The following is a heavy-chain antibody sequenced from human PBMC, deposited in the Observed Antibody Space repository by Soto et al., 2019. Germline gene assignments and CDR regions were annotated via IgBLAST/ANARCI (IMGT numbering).Heavy chain of an antibody. J-gene: IGHJ6*02. Sequence: GGSLRLSCAVSGFTFSRYEMNWVRQAPGKGLEWVSYIGTSGKTIYYEDSVRGRFTISRDNAKNSLYLQMNSLRAEDTAVYYCARDPAIYSGNFDYGLDVWGRGTTVTVSS. V-gene: IGHV3-48*03. CDR2: IGTSGKTI. CDR3: ARDPAIYSGNFDYGLDV. CDR1: GFTFSRYE. D-gene: IGHD4-4*01.